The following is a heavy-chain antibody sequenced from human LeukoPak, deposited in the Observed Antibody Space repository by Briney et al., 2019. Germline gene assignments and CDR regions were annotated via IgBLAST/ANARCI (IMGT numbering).Heavy chain of an antibody. Sequence: PGGSLRLSCAASGFTFSSYWMSWVRQAPGKGLEWVANIKQDGSEKYYVDSVKGRFTISRDNAKNSLYLQMNSLRAEDTAVYYCARVGAYCSGGSCYSVYYYYYMDVWGKGTTVTVSS. V-gene: IGHV3-7*01. CDR3: ARVGAYCSGGSCYSVYYYYYMDV. CDR2: IKQDGSEK. CDR1: GFTFSSYW. D-gene: IGHD2-15*01. J-gene: IGHJ6*03.